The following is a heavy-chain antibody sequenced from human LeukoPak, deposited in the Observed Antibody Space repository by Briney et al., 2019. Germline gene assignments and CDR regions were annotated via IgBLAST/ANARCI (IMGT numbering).Heavy chain of an antibody. CDR3: ARVRKWELVFRSQDRSFDI. Sequence: SETLSLTCTVSGGSISSGGYYWSWIRQHPGKGLEWIGYIYYSGSTNYNPSLKSRVTISVDTSKNQFSLKLSSVTAADTAVYYCARVRKWELVFRSQDRSFDIWGQGTMVTVSS. D-gene: IGHD1-26*01. CDR1: GGSISSGGYY. J-gene: IGHJ3*02. CDR2: IYYSGST. V-gene: IGHV4-31*03.